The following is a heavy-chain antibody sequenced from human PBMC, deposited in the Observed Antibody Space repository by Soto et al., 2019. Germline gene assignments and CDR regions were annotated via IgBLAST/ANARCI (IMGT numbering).Heavy chain of an antibody. D-gene: IGHD3-10*01. V-gene: IGHV4-30-4*01. Sequence: QVQLQESGPGLVKPSQTLTLTCNVSGGSISSGNYYWSWIRQPPGKGLEWIAYISYTGSTYYSPSLKSRVTLSVDASKNQFSLRLSSVTAADTAVYYCARDDGSGSSHWGQGTLLTVSS. CDR1: GGSISSGNYY. J-gene: IGHJ4*02. CDR3: ARDDGSGSSH. CDR2: ISYTGST.